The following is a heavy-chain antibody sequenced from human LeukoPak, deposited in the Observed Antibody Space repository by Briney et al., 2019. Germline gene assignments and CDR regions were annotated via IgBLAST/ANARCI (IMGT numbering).Heavy chain of an antibody. J-gene: IGHJ1*01. CDR1: GDSFSSGGYS. Sequence: PSQTLSSTCAVSGDSFSSGGYSWTWIRQPPGKGLEWIGYIYHSGTTYYNPSLKSRVTISVDRSKNQFSLKLSSVTAADTAVYYCARGVSVAGSLQHWGQGTLVTVSS. CDR3: ARGVSVAGSLQH. V-gene: IGHV4-30-2*01. D-gene: IGHD6-19*01. CDR2: IYHSGTT.